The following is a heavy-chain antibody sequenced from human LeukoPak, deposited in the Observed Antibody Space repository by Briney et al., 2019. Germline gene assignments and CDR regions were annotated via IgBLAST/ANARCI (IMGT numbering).Heavy chain of an antibody. D-gene: IGHD2-21*02. Sequence: KASQTLSLTCTVSGASIISGGYYWSWIRQHPGKGLEWIGYIYYTGSTYYNPSLKNRLTISIGTSKSQFSLKLTSVTAADTAVYYCARDPIAYCGADCYSDWGQGTLVTVSS. J-gene: IGHJ4*02. CDR1: GASIISGGYY. V-gene: IGHV4-31*03. CDR3: ARDPIAYCGADCYSD. CDR2: IYYTGST.